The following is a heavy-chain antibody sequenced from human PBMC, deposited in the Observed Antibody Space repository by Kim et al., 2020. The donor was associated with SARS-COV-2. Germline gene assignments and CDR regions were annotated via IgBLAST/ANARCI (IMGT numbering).Heavy chain of an antibody. J-gene: IGHJ5*02. Sequence: SETLSLTCTVSGGSVSSGSYYWSWIRQPPGKGLEWIGYIYYSGSTNYNPSLKSRVTISVDTSKNQFSLKLSSVTAADTAVYYCARDEVVGASTHLDPWGQGTLVTVSS. CDR1: GGSVSSGSYY. V-gene: IGHV4-61*01. CDR3: ARDEVVGASTHLDP. D-gene: IGHD1-26*01. CDR2: IYYSGST.